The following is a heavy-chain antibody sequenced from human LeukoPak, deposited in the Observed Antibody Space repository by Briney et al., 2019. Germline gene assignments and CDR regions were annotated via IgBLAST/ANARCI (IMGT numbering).Heavy chain of an antibody. Sequence: PSETLSLTCTVSGGSISSGGYYWSWIRQHPGKGLEWIGYIYYSGSTYYNPSLKSRVTISVDTSKNQFSLKLSPVTAADTAVYYCARDLRENWFDPWGQGTLVTVSS. D-gene: IGHD5-24*01. V-gene: IGHV4-31*03. J-gene: IGHJ5*02. CDR2: IYYSGST. CDR1: GGSISSGGYY. CDR3: ARDLRENWFDP.